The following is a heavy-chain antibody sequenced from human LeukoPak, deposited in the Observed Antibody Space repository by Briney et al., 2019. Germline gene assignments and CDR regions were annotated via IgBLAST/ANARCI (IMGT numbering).Heavy chain of an antibody. Sequence: PGGSLRLSCAASGFTFSSYWMSWARQAPGKGLEWVANIKQDGSEKYYVDSVKGRFTISRDNAKNSLYLQMNSLRAEDTAVYYCARALQYYDFWSGYQTGYYGMDVWGQGATVTVSS. CDR2: IKQDGSEK. J-gene: IGHJ6*02. V-gene: IGHV3-7*01. CDR1: GFTFSSYW. D-gene: IGHD3-3*01. CDR3: ARALQYYDFWSGYQTGYYGMDV.